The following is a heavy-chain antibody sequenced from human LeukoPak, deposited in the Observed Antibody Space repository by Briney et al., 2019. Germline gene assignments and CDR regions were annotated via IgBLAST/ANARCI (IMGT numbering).Heavy chain of an antibody. Sequence: SETLSLTCTVSGGSITRSNYYWGWIRQPPGKGLEWIGNIYYSGSTYYNPSLKSRVTISVDMSKNYFSLRLSSVTVADTAVYYCASSNYDGDYWGQGTLVTVSS. CDR1: GGSITRSNYY. D-gene: IGHD3-3*01. CDR3: ASSNYDGDY. CDR2: IYYSGST. J-gene: IGHJ4*02. V-gene: IGHV4-39*07.